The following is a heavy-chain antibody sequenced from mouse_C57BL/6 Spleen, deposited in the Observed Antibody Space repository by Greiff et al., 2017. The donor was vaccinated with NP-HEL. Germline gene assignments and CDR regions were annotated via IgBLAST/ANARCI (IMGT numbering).Heavy chain of an antibody. Sequence: VQLQQSGPELVKPGASVKISCKASGYSFTDYNMNWVKQSNGKSLEWIGVINPNYGTTSYNQKFKGKATLTVDQSSSTAYMQLNSLTSEDAAVYYCARGETPYDYDGRAYAMEDGGQGTSVTVSS. CDR2: INPNYGTT. V-gene: IGHV1-39*01. CDR3: ARGETPYDYDGRAYAMED. CDR1: GYSFTDYN. J-gene: IGHJ4*01. D-gene: IGHD2-4*01.